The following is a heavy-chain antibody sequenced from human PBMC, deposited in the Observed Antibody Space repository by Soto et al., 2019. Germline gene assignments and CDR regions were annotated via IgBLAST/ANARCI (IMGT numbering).Heavy chain of an antibody. CDR1: GFTFSSYA. Sequence: GGSLRLSCAASGFTFSSYAMSWVRQAPGKGLEWVSAISGSGGSTYYADSVKGRFTISRDNSKNTLYLQMNSLRAEDTAVYYRAKDLSWGSGSYYNPYYFDYWGQGTLVTVSS. D-gene: IGHD3-10*01. CDR3: AKDLSWGSGSYYNPYYFDY. J-gene: IGHJ4*02. V-gene: IGHV3-23*01. CDR2: ISGSGGST.